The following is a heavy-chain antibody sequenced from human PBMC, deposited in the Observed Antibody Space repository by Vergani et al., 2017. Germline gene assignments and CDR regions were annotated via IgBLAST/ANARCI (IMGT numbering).Heavy chain of an antibody. D-gene: IGHD2-2*01. V-gene: IGHV1-2*02. CDR2: IIPNSGGT. CDR1: GGTFSSYA. CDR3: ARGCSSTSCNPNWFDP. J-gene: IGHJ5*02. Sequence: QVQLVQSGAEVKKPGSSVKVSCKASGGTFSSYAISWVRQAPGQGLEWMGGIIPNSGGTNYGQKFQGRVTMTRDTSISTAYMELSRLRSDDTAVYYCARGCSSTSCNPNWFDPWGQGTLVTVSS.